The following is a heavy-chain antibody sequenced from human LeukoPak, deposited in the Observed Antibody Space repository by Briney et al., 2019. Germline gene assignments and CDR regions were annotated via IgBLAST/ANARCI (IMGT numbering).Heavy chain of an antibody. J-gene: IGHJ4*02. D-gene: IGHD3-22*01. Sequence: PSETLSLTCTVSGGSISSSSYYWGWIRQPPGKGLEWIGSIYYSGSTYYNPSLQSRLTILVDKSKDQFSLKLNFVTAADTAVYYCATYYLDNTGYRDYWGQGTLVTVSS. CDR2: IYYSGST. CDR3: ATYYLDNTGYRDY. V-gene: IGHV4-39*07. CDR1: GGSISSSSYY.